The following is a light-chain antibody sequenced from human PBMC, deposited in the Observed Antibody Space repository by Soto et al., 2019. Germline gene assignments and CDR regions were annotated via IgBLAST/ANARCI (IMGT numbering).Light chain of an antibody. CDR1: SSDVGSYNL. J-gene: IGLJ1*01. Sequence: QSALTQPASVSGSPGQSITISCTGTSSDVGSYNLVSWYQQLPGKAPKLMIFVGTKRPSGVSIRFSGSKSGNTASLTISGFQAEDEADYYCCSYAGSSTLYVFGTGTKLTVL. V-gene: IGLV2-23*01. CDR2: VGT. CDR3: CSYAGSSTLYV.